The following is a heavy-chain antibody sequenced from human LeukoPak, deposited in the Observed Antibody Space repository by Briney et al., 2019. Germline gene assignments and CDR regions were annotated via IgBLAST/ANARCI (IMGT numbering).Heavy chain of an antibody. D-gene: IGHD2-15*01. CDR2: MNPNSGNT. V-gene: IGHV1-8*01. CDR3: ARDGCSGGSCYPFDSYNWFDP. Sequence: ASVKVSCKASGYTFTSYDINWVRQATGQGLEWMGWMNPNSGNTGYAQKFQGRVTMTRNTSISTAYMELSSLRSEDTAVYYCARDGCSGGSCYPFDSYNWFDPWGQGTLVTVSS. CDR1: GYTFTSYD. J-gene: IGHJ5*02.